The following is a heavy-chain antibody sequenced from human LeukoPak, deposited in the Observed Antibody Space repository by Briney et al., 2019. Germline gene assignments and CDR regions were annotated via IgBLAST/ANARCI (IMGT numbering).Heavy chain of an antibody. J-gene: IGHJ4*02. Sequence: GGSLRLSCAASGFTFSSYAMSWVRQAPGKGMEWVSAISGSGGSTYYADSVKGRFTISRDSSKNTLYLQMNSLRAEDTAVYYCAKDYASPRIAAAGIGYWGQGTLVTVSS. V-gene: IGHV3-23*01. D-gene: IGHD6-13*01. CDR2: ISGSGGST. CDR3: AKDYASPRIAAAGIGY. CDR1: GFTFSSYA.